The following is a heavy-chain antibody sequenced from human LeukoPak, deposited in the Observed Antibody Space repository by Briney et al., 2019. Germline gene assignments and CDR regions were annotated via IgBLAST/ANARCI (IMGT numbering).Heavy chain of an antibody. Sequence: PSETLSLTCAVYGGSFSGYYWSWIRQPPGKGLEWIGEINHSGSTNYNPSLKSRVTISVDTSKSRFSLKLSSVTAADTAVYYCARIQLSYYYYYYGMDVWGQGTTVTVSS. CDR3: ARIQLSYYYYYYGMDV. CDR1: GGSFSGYY. CDR2: INHSGST. J-gene: IGHJ6*02. V-gene: IGHV4-34*01. D-gene: IGHD5-18*01.